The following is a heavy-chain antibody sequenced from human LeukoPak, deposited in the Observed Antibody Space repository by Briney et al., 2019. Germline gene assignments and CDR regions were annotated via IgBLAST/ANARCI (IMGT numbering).Heavy chain of an antibody. J-gene: IGHJ4*02. CDR1: GFTFSSYG. CDR2: ISYDGSNK. D-gene: IGHD3-22*01. CDR3: AKSASFDSSGYYLYYFDY. V-gene: IGHV3-30*18. Sequence: GSLRLSCAASGFTFSSYGMHWVRQAPGKGLEWVAVISYDGSNKYYADSVKGRFTIPRDNSKNTLYLQMNSLRAEDTAVYYCAKSASFDSSGYYLYYFDYWGQGTLVTVSS.